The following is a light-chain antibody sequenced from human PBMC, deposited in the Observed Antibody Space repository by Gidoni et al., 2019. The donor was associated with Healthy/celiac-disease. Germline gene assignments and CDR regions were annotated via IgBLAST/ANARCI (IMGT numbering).Light chain of an antibody. Sequence: EIVFTQSPATLSLSPGERATLSSRASQSVSSYLAWYQQKPGQAPRLLIYDASNRATGIPARFSGSGSGTDFTLTISSLEPEDFAVYYCQQRSNWGFTFGPGTKVEIK. V-gene: IGKV3-11*01. CDR3: QQRSNWGFT. CDR2: DAS. CDR1: QSVSSY. J-gene: IGKJ3*01.